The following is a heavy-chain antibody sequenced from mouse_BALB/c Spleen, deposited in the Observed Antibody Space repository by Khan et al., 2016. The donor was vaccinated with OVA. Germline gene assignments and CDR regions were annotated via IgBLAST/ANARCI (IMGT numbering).Heavy chain of an antibody. CDR2: IYPRSGNT. V-gene: IGHV1-77*01. D-gene: IGHD1-2*01. CDR1: GYTFTDYY. J-gene: IGHJ3*01. Sequence: QVQLQQSGAELARPGASVKLSCKASGYTFTDYYINWVKQRTGQGLEWIGEIYPRSGNTYYNEKFKGKATLTADQSSSIAYMQLSSLTSEDSAVYFCARRNYFGYTFAYWGQGTLVTVSA. CDR3: ARRNYFGYTFAY.